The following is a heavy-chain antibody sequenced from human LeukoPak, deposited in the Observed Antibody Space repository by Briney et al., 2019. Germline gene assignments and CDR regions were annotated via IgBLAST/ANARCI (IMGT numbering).Heavy chain of an antibody. D-gene: IGHD2-15*01. J-gene: IGHJ3*02. CDR1: GFMFTSYW. Sequence: PGGSLRLSCAVSGFMFTSYWMYWVRQAPGRGLVWVSRINSDGSITNYADSVKGRFTISRDNAKNTLYLHMNSLRAEDTAVYYFAHALSDDAFDIWGQGTMVTVSS. CDR3: AHALSDDAFDI. V-gene: IGHV3-74*01. CDR2: INSDGSIT.